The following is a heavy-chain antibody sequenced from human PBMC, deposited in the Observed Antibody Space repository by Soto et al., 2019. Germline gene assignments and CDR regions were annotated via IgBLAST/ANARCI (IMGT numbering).Heavy chain of an antibody. D-gene: IGHD2-2*01. J-gene: IGHJ5*02. CDR3: ARRYCSSTSCYNWFDP. CDR2: IYYSGST. Sequence: QVQLQESGPGLVKPSETLSLTCTVSGGSISSYYWGWIRQPPGKGLEWIGYIYYSGSTNYNPSLKSRVTISVDTSKNQFSLKLSSVTAADTAVYYCARRYCSSTSCYNWFDPWGQGTLVTVSS. V-gene: IGHV4-59*08. CDR1: GGSISSYY.